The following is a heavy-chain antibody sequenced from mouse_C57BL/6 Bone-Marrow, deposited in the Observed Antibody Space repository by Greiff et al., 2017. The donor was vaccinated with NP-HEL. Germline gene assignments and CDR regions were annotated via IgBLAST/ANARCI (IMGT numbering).Heavy chain of an antibody. CDR2: IDPSDSYT. D-gene: IGHD2-3*01. CDR3: ARGGLLAAWLAY. Sequence: QVQLQQSGAELVMPGASVKLSCKASGYTFTSYWMHWVKQRPGQGLEWIGEIDPSDSYTNYNQKFKGKSTLTVDKSSSTAYMQLSSLTSEDSAVYDCARGGLLAAWLAYWGQGTLVTVSA. CDR1: GYTFTSYW. V-gene: IGHV1-69*01. J-gene: IGHJ3*01.